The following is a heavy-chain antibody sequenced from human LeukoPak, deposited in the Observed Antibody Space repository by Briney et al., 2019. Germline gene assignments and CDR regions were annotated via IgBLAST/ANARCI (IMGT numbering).Heavy chain of an antibody. D-gene: IGHD1-14*01. CDR3: ARDGRWFDP. CDR1: GGSISSGSYY. CDR2: IYTSGST. V-gene: IGHV4-61*02. J-gene: IGHJ5*02. Sequence: PSETLSLTCTVSGGSISSGSYYWSWIRQPAGKGLEWIGRIYTSGSTNYNPSLKSRVTMSVDMSTRQISLKLSSVTAADTAVYYCARDGRWFDPWGQGTLVTVSS.